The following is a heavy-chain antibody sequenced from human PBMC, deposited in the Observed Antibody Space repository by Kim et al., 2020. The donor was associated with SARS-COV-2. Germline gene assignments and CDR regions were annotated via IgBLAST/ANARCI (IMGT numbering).Heavy chain of an antibody. Sequence: GGSLRLSCAASGFTFSSYGMHWVRQAPGKGLEWVAVISYDGSNKYYADSVKGRFTISRDNSKNTLYLQMNSLRAEDTAVYYCAKDLATVTTGVIDYWGQGTLVTVSS. CDR3: AKDLATVTTGVIDY. J-gene: IGHJ4*02. V-gene: IGHV3-30*18. CDR1: GFTFSSYG. CDR2: ISYDGSNK. D-gene: IGHD4-17*01.